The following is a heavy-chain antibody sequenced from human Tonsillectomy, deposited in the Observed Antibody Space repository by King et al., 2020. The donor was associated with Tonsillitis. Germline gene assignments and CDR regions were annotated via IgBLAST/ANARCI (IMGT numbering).Heavy chain of an antibody. CDR2: IDWDDDK. Sequence: VTLKESGPALVKPTQTLTLTCTFSGFSLSTSGMCVSWIRQPPGKALEWLARIDWDDDKYYSTSLKTRLTISKDTYKNQVVLTMTNMDPVDTATYYCARIIMWSSSWSWGENDAFDIWGQGTMVTVSS. V-gene: IGHV2-70*11. D-gene: IGHD6-13*01. J-gene: IGHJ3*02. CDR3: ARIIMWSSSWSWGENDAFDI. CDR1: GFSLSTSGMC.